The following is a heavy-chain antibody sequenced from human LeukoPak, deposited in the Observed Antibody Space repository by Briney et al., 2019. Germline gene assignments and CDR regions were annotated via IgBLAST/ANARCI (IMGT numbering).Heavy chain of an antibody. J-gene: IGHJ6*03. Sequence: PSETLSLTCTVSGGSISSSSYYWGWIRQPPGKGLEWIGSIYYSGSTYYSPSLKSRVTISVDTSKNQFSLKLSSVTAADTAVYYCSRERREYINSNYYYYYMDVWGKGTTVTVSS. CDR3: SRERREYINSNYYYYYMDV. D-gene: IGHD1-1*01. V-gene: IGHV4-39*01. CDR1: GGSISSSSYY. CDR2: IYYSGST.